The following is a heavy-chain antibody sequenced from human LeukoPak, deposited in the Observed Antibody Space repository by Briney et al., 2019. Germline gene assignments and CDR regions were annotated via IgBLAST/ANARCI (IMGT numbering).Heavy chain of an antibody. Sequence: SETLSLTCTVSGGSISSYYWSWIRQPAGEGLEWIGRIFTSGNTNYNPSLTSRVTISVDPSKNQFSLKLSSVTATDTAVYYCARVGDCSVDSNCYHFADWFDPWGQGTLVTVSS. J-gene: IGHJ5*02. CDR1: GGSISSYY. CDR2: IFTSGNT. CDR3: ARVGDCSVDSNCYHFADWFDP. V-gene: IGHV4-4*07. D-gene: IGHD2-15*01.